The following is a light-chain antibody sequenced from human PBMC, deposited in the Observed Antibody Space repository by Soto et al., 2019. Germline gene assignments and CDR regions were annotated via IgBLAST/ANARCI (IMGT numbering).Light chain of an antibody. J-gene: IGKJ1*01. CDR1: QSVSSY. CDR2: GAS. Sequence: IGWTQSPATLSLSPGERATLSCRASQSVSSYLAWYQQKPGQAPRLLIYGASSRATGIPDRFSGSGSGTDFTLTISRLEPEDFAVYYCQQYGSSPRTFGQGTKVDIK. CDR3: QQYGSSPRT. V-gene: IGKV3-20*01.